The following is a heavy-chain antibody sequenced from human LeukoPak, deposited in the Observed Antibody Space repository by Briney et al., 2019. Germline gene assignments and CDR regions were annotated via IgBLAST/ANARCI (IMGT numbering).Heavy chain of an antibody. J-gene: IGHJ5*02. Sequence: SETLSLTCTVSGGSISGYYWSWIRQPPGKGLEWIGYIYYSGSTDYNPSLKSRVTISVDTSKNQFSLNLSSVTAADTAVYYCARVLNNFYGSGSYYKGPYNWFDPWGQGTLVTVSS. V-gene: IGHV4-59*01. CDR2: IYYSGST. CDR1: GGSISGYY. CDR3: ARVLNNFYGSGSYYKGPYNWFDP. D-gene: IGHD3-10*01.